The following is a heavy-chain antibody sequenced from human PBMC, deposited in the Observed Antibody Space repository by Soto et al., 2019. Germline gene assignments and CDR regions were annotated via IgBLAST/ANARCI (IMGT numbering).Heavy chain of an antibody. V-gene: IGHV3-48*01. J-gene: IGHJ4*02. CDR3: ARPTSSYDSSGPPAY. CDR1: GFTFSTYS. CDR2: ISSSSSTI. D-gene: IGHD3-22*01. Sequence: GSLRLSCAASGFTFSTYSMNWVRQAPGKGLEWVSYISSSSSTIFYTDSVKGRFTVSRDNAKNSLYLQMNSLRAEDMAVYYCARPTSSYDSSGPPAYWGQGTLVTVSS.